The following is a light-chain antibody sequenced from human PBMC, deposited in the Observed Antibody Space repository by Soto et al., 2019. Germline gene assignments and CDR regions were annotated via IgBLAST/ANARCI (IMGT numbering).Light chain of an antibody. CDR2: DSS. J-gene: IGKJ4*01. V-gene: IGKV3-11*01. CDR1: QRVGSS. CDR3: QQRRELFT. Sequence: EIVFTHSPATLSWSPGERATLSCRASQRVGSSLAWYQHKPGKPPSLLIYDSSNRATAIPARFSGSGSGTDFTLTISSLAPEDFAVYYFQQRRELFTFGGGTKVEIK.